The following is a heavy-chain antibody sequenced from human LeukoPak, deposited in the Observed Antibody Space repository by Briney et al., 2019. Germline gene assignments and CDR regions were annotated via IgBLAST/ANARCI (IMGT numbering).Heavy chain of an antibody. V-gene: IGHV1-24*01. D-gene: IGHD6-19*01. Sequence: AASVKVSCKVSGYTLTELSMHWVRQAPGKGLEWMGGFDPEDSETIYAQKFQGRVTMTEDTSTDTAYMELSSLRSEDTAVYYCATSIAVAGTFDYWGQGTLVTVSS. CDR2: FDPEDSET. CDR3: ATSIAVAGTFDY. J-gene: IGHJ4*02. CDR1: GYTLTELS.